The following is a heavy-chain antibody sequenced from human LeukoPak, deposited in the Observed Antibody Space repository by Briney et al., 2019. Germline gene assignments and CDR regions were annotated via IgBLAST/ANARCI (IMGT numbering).Heavy chain of an antibody. J-gene: IGHJ4*02. CDR2: ISYDGSNK. CDR3: ARGRPIAVAGDGFDY. CDR1: GFTFSSYA. V-gene: IGHV3-30-3*01. Sequence: PGSSLRLSCAASGFTFSSYAMHWVRQAPGKGLEWVAVISYDGSNKYYADSVKDRYTISRHISKHTLYLQMNSLRAEDTAVYYCARGRPIAVAGDGFDYCGQGTLVTVSS. D-gene: IGHD6-19*01.